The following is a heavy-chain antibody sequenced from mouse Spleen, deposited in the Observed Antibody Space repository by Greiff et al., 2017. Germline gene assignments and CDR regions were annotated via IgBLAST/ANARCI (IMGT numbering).Heavy chain of an antibody. V-gene: IGHV2-4-1*01. CDR3: ARRGTEDDGEWYFDV. Sequence: VKVVESGPGLVAPSQSLSITCTVSGFSLTNYAVHWVRQSPGKGLEWLGVIWSDGSTDYNAAFISRLSISKDNSKSQVFFKMNSLQADDTAIYYCARRGTEDDGEWYFDVWGAGTTVTVSS. CDR1: GFSLTNYA. D-gene: IGHD2-12*01. J-gene: IGHJ1*01. CDR2: IWSDGST.